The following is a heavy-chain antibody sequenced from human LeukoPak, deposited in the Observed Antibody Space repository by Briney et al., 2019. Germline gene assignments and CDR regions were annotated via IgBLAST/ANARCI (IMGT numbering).Heavy chain of an antibody. V-gene: IGHV4-39*07. J-gene: IGHJ4*02. Sequence: SETLSLTCTVSGGSISSGDYYWSWIRQPPRKGLEWIGEINHSGSTNYNPSLKSRVTISVDTSKNQFSLKLSSVTAADTAVYYCARGHSMVRGVIISLSYFDYWGQGTLVTVSS. D-gene: IGHD3-10*01. CDR1: GGSISSGDYY. CDR2: INHSGST. CDR3: ARGHSMVRGVIISLSYFDY.